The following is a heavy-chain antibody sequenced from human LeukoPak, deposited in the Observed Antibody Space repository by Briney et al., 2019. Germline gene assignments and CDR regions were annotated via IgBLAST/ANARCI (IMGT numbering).Heavy chain of an antibody. V-gene: IGHV3-48*01. D-gene: IGHD3-10*01. CDR3: AREYYDSGSYSGNFDY. J-gene: IGHJ4*02. CDR2: VSGKSRAI. Sequence: PGGSLRLSCAASGLTFSDYGINWVRQAPGKGLEWLSFVSGKSRAIYYADSVKGRFTISRDNSKNTLYLQMNSLRAEDTAVYYCAREYYDSGSYSGNFDYWGQGTLVTVSS. CDR1: GLTFSDYG.